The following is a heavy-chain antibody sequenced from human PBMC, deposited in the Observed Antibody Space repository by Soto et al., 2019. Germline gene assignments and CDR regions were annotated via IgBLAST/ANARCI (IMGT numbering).Heavy chain of an antibody. CDR2: IWYDGSNK. CDR1: GFTFSSYG. J-gene: IGHJ2*01. Sequence: QVQLVESGGGVVQPGRSLRLSCAASGFTFSSYGMHWVRQAPGKGLEWVAVIWYDGSNKYYADSVKGRFTISRDNSKNTRYLQMNSLRAEDTAVYYCAREAGWYFDIWGRGTLVTVSS. CDR3: AREAGWYFDI. V-gene: IGHV3-33*01.